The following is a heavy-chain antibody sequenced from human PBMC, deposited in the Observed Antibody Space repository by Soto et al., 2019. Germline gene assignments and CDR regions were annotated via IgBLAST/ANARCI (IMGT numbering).Heavy chain of an antibody. Sequence: QVQLQESGPGLVKPSQTLSLTCTVSGDSISSGGYYWTWIRQHPGKGLEWIGYIFYSGSTYYNPSLKSRVTISVDTSKNQFSLKLSSVTAADTAVYYCARGLSSGWFDYWGQGTLVTVSA. CDR1: GDSISSGGYY. J-gene: IGHJ5*01. CDR3: ARGLSSGWFDY. CDR2: IFYSGST. D-gene: IGHD6-19*01. V-gene: IGHV4-31*03.